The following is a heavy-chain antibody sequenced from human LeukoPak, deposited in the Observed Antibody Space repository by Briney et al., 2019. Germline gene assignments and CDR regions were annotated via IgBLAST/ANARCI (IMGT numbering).Heavy chain of an antibody. J-gene: IGHJ4*02. V-gene: IGHV3-7*01. CDR1: GFTFSHYW. D-gene: IGHD5-12*01. Sequence: GGSLRLSCAASGFTFSHYWMTWVRQAPGKGLEWVAQINQDGSEEYYMDSVKARFTISRDNAKNSVFLQMNSLRAEDAAVYYCVRDGGVSGYDLLDYWGQGTLVTVSS. CDR3: VRDGGVSGYDLLDY. CDR2: INQDGSEE.